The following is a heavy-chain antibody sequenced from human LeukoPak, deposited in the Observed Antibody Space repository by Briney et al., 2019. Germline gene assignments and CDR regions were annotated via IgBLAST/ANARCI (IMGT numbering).Heavy chain of an antibody. D-gene: IGHD2-21*01. CDR3: AKQKDIVVVIATFDY. J-gene: IGHJ4*02. CDR2: ISGSGGST. Sequence: GGSLRLSCAASGFTFSSYAMTWVRQAPGKGLEWVSAISGSGGSTYYADSVKGRFTISRDNSKNTLYLQMNSLRAEDTAVYYCAKQKDIVVVIATFDYWGQGTLVTVSS. V-gene: IGHV3-23*01. CDR1: GFTFSSYA.